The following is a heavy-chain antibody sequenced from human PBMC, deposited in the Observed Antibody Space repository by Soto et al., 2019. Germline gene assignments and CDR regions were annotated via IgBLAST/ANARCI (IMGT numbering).Heavy chain of an antibody. Sequence: EVQLVASGGGLVQPGGSLRLSCAASGFTFSSYSMNWVRQAPGKGLEWVSYISSSSSTIYYADSVKGRVTISRDNAKNSLYLQMNSLRDEDTAVYYCARDSRGTSGPRNGGSRPLKFDYWGQGTLVTVSS. V-gene: IGHV3-48*02. J-gene: IGHJ4*02. CDR3: ARDSRGTSGPRNGGSRPLKFDY. CDR1: GFTFSSYS. D-gene: IGHD2-15*01. CDR2: ISSSSSTI.